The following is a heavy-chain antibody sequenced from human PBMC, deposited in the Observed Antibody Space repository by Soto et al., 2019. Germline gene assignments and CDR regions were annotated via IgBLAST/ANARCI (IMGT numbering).Heavy chain of an antibody. D-gene: IGHD2-8*01. Sequence: LRLSCAASGFTFSSYAMSWVRQAPGKGLEWVSAISGSGGSTYYADSVKGRFTISRDNSKNTLYLQMNSLRAEDTAVYYCAKDPGCTNGVCYFDYWGQGTLVTVSS. V-gene: IGHV3-23*01. CDR1: GFTFSSYA. CDR3: AKDPGCTNGVCYFDY. J-gene: IGHJ4*02. CDR2: ISGSGGST.